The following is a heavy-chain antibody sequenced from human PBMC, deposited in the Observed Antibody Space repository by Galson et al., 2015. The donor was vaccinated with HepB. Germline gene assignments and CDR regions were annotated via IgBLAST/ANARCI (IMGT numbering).Heavy chain of an antibody. V-gene: IGHV3-30*18. Sequence: SLRLSCAASGFPFSRFGMFWVRQAPGKGLEWVSVMSDDGSKKYYADSVKGRFTISRDNSKNTLYLQMNSLRGEDTAVYYCAKEDGVSRALDYWGQGTLVTVSS. CDR1: GFPFSRFG. CDR2: MSDDGSKK. D-gene: IGHD2-8*01. J-gene: IGHJ4*02. CDR3: AKEDGVSRALDY.